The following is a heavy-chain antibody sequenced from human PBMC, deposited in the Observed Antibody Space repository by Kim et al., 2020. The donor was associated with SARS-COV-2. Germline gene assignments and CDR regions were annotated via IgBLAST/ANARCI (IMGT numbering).Heavy chain of an antibody. Sequence: TYYNPSLKSRVTISVDTSKNQFSLKLSSVTAADTAVYYCARHSGVYGMDVWGQGTTVTVSS. CDR2: T. D-gene: IGHD2-8*01. J-gene: IGHJ6*02. CDR3: ARHSGVYGMDV. V-gene: IGHV4-39*01.